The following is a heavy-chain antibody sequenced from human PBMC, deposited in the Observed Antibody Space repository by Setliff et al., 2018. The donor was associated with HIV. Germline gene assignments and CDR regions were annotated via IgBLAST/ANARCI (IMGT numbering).Heavy chain of an antibody. CDR1: GGTFSGSY. CDR3: ARGLPDVKGGYDNGDLYFEH. CDR2: ITHSGNT. J-gene: IGHJ2*01. Sequence: SETLSLTCAVSGGTFSGSYWNWIRQPPGKGLEWIGEITHSGNTNYNPSLKSRVSMSLDTAKNQFSLKLNSVTAAETAVYYCARGLPDVKGGYDNGDLYFEHWGRGTQVTVSS. D-gene: IGHD3-22*01. V-gene: IGHV4-34*01.